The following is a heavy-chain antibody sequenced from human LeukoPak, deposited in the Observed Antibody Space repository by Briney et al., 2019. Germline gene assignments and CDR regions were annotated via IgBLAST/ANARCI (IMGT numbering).Heavy chain of an antibody. J-gene: IGHJ5*02. CDR3: ARGGEYQLLYTNNWFDP. D-gene: IGHD2-2*02. CDR2: IYYSGST. Sequence: SETLSLTCTVSGGSISSYYWSWIRQPPGKGLEWIGYIYYSGSTNYNPSLKSRVTISVDTSKNQFSLKLSSVTAADTAVYYCARGGEYQLLYTNNWFDPWGQGTLVTVSP. CDR1: GGSISSYY. V-gene: IGHV4-59*01.